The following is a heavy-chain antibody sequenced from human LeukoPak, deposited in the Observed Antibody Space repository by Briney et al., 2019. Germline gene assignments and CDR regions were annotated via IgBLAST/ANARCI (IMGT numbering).Heavy chain of an antibody. V-gene: IGHV1-18*01. CDR3: ARALLWFGEPGCFDP. CDR2: ISAYNGNT. J-gene: IGHJ5*02. CDR1: GYTFTSYG. D-gene: IGHD3-10*01. Sequence: ASVKVSCKASGYTFTSYGISWVRQAPGQGLEWMGWISAYNGNTNYAQKLQGRVTMTTDTSTSTAYMELRSLRSDDTAVYYCARALLWFGEPGCFDPWGQGTLVTVSS.